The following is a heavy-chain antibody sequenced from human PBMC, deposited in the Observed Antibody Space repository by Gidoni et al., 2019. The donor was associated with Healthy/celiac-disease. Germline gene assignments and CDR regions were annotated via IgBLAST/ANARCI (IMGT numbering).Heavy chain of an antibody. V-gene: IGHV3-30*03. CDR1: GFNFSSYG. CDR3: AATTFDY. CDR2: ISYDGSNK. J-gene: IGHJ4*02. Sequence: QVQLVESGGGVVQPGRSLRLCCAASGFNFSSYGMHWVRQAPGKGLEWVAVISYDGSNKYYADSVKGRFTISRDNSKNTLYLQMNSLRAEDTAVYYCAATTFDYWGQGTLVTVSS. D-gene: IGHD1-26*01.